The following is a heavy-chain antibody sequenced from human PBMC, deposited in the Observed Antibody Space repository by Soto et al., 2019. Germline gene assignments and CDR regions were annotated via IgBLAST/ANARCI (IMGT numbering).Heavy chain of an antibody. CDR2: IYPGDSDT. CDR1: GYSFTSYS. CDR3: ARSIAARPNYYVMDV. D-gene: IGHD6-6*01. Sequence: PGESLKISCKGSGYSFTSYSIGWVRQMPGKGLEWMGIIYPGDSDTRYSPSFQGQVTISADKSISTAYLQWSSLKASDTAMYYCARSIAARPNYYVMDVSGQGTTVTVS. J-gene: IGHJ6*02. V-gene: IGHV5-51*01.